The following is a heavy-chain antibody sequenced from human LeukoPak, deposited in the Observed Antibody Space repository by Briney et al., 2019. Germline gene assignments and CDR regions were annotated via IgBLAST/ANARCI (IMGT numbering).Heavy chain of an antibody. D-gene: IGHD1-26*01. V-gene: IGHV3-7*03. CDR2: IKEDGSEK. CDR1: GFSFSSFW. J-gene: IGHJ4*02. CDR3: ARQSGSYFDY. Sequence: PGGSLRLSCAASGFSFSSFWLSWVRQAPEKGLEWVANIKEDGSEKYYVDSVKGRFTISRDNARKSLYLQMSSLRAEDTAVYYCARQSGSYFDYWGQGTLVTVSS.